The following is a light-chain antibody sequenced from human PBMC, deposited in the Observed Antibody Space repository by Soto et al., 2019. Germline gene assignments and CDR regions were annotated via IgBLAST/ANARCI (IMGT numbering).Light chain of an antibody. J-gene: IGLJ7*01. Sequence: QSVLTQPPSASGTPGQRVTISCSGSSSNIGSNYVYWYQQLPGTAPKHLIYRNNQRPSGVPDRFSGSKSGTSASLAISGLRSEDAADYYCAAWDDSLSGPVFGGGTQLTVL. CDR2: RNN. CDR3: AAWDDSLSGPV. CDR1: SSNIGSNY. V-gene: IGLV1-47*01.